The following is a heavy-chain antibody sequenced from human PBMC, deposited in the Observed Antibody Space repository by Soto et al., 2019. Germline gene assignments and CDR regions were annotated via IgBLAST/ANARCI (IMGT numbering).Heavy chain of an antibody. Sequence: SLRLSCAASGFTFSSYAMHWVRQAPGKGLEWVAVISYDGSNKYYADSVKGRFTISRDNSKNTLYLQMDSLRAEDTAVYYCARDRGVYYYDSSGLFDYWGQGTLVTVSS. J-gene: IGHJ4*02. CDR1: GFTFSSYA. CDR2: ISYDGSNK. V-gene: IGHV3-30-3*01. CDR3: ARDRGVYYYDSSGLFDY. D-gene: IGHD3-22*01.